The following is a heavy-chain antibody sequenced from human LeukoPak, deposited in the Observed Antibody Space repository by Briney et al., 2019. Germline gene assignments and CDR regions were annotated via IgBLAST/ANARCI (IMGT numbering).Heavy chain of an antibody. CDR3: ARDQYSRGQNIDY. CDR1: GYTFTSYG. J-gene: IGHJ4*02. V-gene: IGHV1-18*01. D-gene: IGHD6-19*01. Sequence: ASVKVSCKASGYTFTSYGISWVRQAPGQGLEWMGWIRTYNGNTNTNCAQQLQGRVTMTTDTSTNTVYMDLRSLRSDDTAVYYCARDQYSRGQNIDYWGQGTLVTVSS. CDR2: IRTYNGNTNT.